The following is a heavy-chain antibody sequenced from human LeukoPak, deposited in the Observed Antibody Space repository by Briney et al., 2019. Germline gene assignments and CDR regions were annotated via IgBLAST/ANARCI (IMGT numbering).Heavy chain of an antibody. CDR2: VSTSGGST. D-gene: IGHD3-22*01. J-gene: IGHJ4*02. V-gene: IGHV3-23*01. CDR1: GLTFSRYA. Sequence: GGSLRFSCAASGLTFSRYAMSWVRQAPVKGLEWVSGVSTSGGSTYYADSVKGRFTISRDNSKNTRHPQMNRLRDEDTAIYCCAKQAYDSPSTDFDYWGQGTLVTVSS. CDR3: AKQAYDSPSTDFDY.